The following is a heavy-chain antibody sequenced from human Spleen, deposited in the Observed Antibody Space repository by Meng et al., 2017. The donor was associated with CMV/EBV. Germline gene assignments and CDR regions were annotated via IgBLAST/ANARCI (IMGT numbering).Heavy chain of an antibody. CDR3: ARDSSAIDY. CDR1: GFTFSAYA. CDR2: ISGGGGSS. Sequence: GESLKISCAASGFTFSAYAMSWVRQAPGKGLEWVSTISGGGGSSYYADSVKGRFTISRDNSKNTLYLQMNSLRAEDTAVYYCARDSSAIDYWGQGTLVTASS. V-gene: IGHV3-23*01. D-gene: IGHD6-19*01. J-gene: IGHJ4*02.